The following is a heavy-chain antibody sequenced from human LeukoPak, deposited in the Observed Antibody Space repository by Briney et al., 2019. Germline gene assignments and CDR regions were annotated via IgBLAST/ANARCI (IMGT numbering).Heavy chain of an antibody. D-gene: IGHD3-10*02. CDR3: AKVRVMLGRRNFDY. V-gene: IGHV3-23*01. CDR2: ISGSGSST. CDR1: GFTFSSYA. Sequence: GGSLRLSCAASGFTFSSYATTWVRQAPGKGLEWVSAISGSGSSTYYADSVKGRFSISRDNSKNTLYLQMNSLRAEDTAVYYCAKVRVMLGRRNFDYWGQGTLVTVSS. J-gene: IGHJ4*02.